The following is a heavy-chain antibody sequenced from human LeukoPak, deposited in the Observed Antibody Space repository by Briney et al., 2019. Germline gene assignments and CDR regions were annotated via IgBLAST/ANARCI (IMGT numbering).Heavy chain of an antibody. CDR2: IHGSRET. CDR3: ARDTYYSGSGTYFEDYFDS. J-gene: IGHJ4*02. V-gene: IGHV4-59*12. Sequence: SETLSLTCTVSGGSISTYYWSWIRQPPGKGLEWIGHIHGSRETNYNPSLKSRVTMSPDTSRNQFSLKVNSVTAADTAVYYCARDTYYSGSGTYFEDYFDSWGQGILVTVLS. D-gene: IGHD3-10*01. CDR1: GGSISTYY.